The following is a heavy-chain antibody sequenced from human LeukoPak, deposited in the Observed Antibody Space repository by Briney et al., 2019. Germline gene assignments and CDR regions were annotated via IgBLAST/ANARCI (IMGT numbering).Heavy chain of an antibody. CDR1: GFTFSDYY. V-gene: IGHV3-11*04. J-gene: IGHJ4*02. D-gene: IGHD3-22*01. Sequence: GGSLRLSCAASGFTFSDYYMSWIRQAPGKGLEWVSYISSSGSTIYYADSVKGRFTISRDSAKNSLYLQMNSLRAEDTAVYYCARAWFYDSSGYEINYWGQGTLVTVSS. CDR3: ARAWFYDSSGYEINY. CDR2: ISSSGSTI.